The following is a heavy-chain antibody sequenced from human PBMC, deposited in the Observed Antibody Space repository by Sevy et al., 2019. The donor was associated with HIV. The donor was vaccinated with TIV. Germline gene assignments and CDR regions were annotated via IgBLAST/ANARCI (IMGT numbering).Heavy chain of an antibody. D-gene: IGHD2-21*02. CDR3: ARDLPSAVTDPFYYYGLAV. J-gene: IGHJ6*02. CDR2: ISSDGTKE. Sequence: GGSLRLSCAASGFTFSIYVIHWVRQAPGKGLEWVAVISSDGTKEYYADSVKGRFTISRDNFRNTMYLQMNSLRVEDTAVYYCARDLPSAVTDPFYYYGLAVWGQGTTVTVSS. V-gene: IGHV3-30*04. CDR1: GFTFSIYV.